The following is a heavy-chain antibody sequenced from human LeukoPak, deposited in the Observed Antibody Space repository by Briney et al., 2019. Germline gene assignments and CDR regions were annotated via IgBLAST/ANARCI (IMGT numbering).Heavy chain of an antibody. V-gene: IGHV3-74*01. Sequence: GGSLRLSCAASGLTFSSYWMHCVRQAPGKGLGWVSRINSDGSSTSYADSVQGRVTISRDNAKNTLYLQMNSLRAEDTAVYDCARDYGDYWGQGTLVTVSS. CDR2: INSDGSST. CDR1: GLTFSSYW. CDR3: ARDYGDY. D-gene: IGHD4-17*01. J-gene: IGHJ4*02.